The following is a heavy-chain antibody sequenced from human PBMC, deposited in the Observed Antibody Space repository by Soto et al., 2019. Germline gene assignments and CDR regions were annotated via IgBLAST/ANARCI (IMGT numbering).Heavy chain of an antibody. V-gene: IGHV3-23*01. CDR2: IFGSGAPT. CDR3: TREASSWGFAFDL. D-gene: IGHD3-16*01. Sequence: EVQLLESGGGLVQPGGSLRLSCAASGFTFSHYAMSWVRQAPGKGLQWVSTIFGSGAPTHYADSVKGRFGISRDNSNNMLFLVTNSLKDEDTAVYYCTREASSWGFAFDLWGQGTRVAVSS. J-gene: IGHJ3*01. CDR1: GFTFSHYA.